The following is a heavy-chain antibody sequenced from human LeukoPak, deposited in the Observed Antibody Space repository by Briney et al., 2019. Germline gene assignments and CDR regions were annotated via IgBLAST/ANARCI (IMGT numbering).Heavy chain of an antibody. Sequence: GRSLRLSCAASGFTFGSYGMHWVRQAPGKGLEWVAVICNDGSNKYYADSVKGRFTISRDNSKNTLYLLMNSLRAEDTAVYYCARDQAVLAVAGTGFDYWGQGTLVTVSS. V-gene: IGHV3-33*01. CDR3: ARDQAVLAVAGTGFDY. J-gene: IGHJ4*02. CDR2: ICNDGSNK. D-gene: IGHD6-19*01. CDR1: GFTFGSYG.